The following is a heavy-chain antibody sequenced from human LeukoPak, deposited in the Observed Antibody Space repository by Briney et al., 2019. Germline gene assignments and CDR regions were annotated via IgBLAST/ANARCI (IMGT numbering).Heavy chain of an antibody. J-gene: IGHJ4*02. CDR1: GDSVSSNSAA. V-gene: IGHV6-1*01. CDR3: ARTRGLGPDY. D-gene: IGHD1-26*01. CDR2: TYYRSKWYY. Sequence: SQTLSLTCVISGDSVSSNSAAWNWIRQSPSRGLEWLGRTYYRSKWYYHYAVSMKSRITVNPDTSKNQFSLQLNSVTPEDTAVYYCARTRGLGPDYWGQGTLVTVSS.